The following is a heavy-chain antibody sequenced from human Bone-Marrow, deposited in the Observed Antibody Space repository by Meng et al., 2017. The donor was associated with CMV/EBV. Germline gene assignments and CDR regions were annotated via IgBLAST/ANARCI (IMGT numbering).Heavy chain of an antibody. CDR1: GYTFTSYG. CDR3: ARVPFFWSGYFPKPNFDY. J-gene: IGHJ4*02. CDR2: ISAYNGNT. D-gene: IGHD3-3*01. Sequence: ASVKVSCKASGYTFTSYGISSVRQAPGQGLEWMGWISAYNGNTNYAQKLQGRVTMTTDTSTSTAYMELRSLRSDNTAVYYCARVPFFWSGYFPKPNFDYWGQGTLVTVSS. V-gene: IGHV1-18*01.